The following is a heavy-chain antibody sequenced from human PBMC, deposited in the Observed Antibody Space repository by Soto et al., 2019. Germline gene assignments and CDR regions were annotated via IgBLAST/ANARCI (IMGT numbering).Heavy chain of an antibody. CDR3: ARGQWGAFDS. CDR2: FNSDGSI. D-gene: IGHD6-19*01. J-gene: IGHJ3*02. V-gene: IGHV3-74*01. CDR1: GFTFRTYW. Sequence: EVQLVESGGGLVQPGGSLRLSCVASGFTFRTYWMHWLRQVPGKGLVWISRFNSDGSIGYADSVKGRFTISRDNAKNTVSRQMNSVRAEDTAVYYCARGQWGAFDSWGQGTTVTVSA.